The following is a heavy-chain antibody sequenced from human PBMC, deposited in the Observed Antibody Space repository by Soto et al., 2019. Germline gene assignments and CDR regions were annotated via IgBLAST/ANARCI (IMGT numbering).Heavy chain of an antibody. V-gene: IGHV1-18*01. J-gene: IGHJ3*02. CDR3: AREMDDILTGPIFDAFDI. Sequence: GASVKVSCKASGYTFASYGISWVRQAPGQGLEWLAWISGYNGDTHSAQKLQDRVTLTTDTSTNTVYMELRSLGSDDTAVYYCAREMDDILTGPIFDAFDIWGQGTMVTVSS. CDR2: ISGYNGDT. CDR1: GYTFASYG. D-gene: IGHD3-9*01.